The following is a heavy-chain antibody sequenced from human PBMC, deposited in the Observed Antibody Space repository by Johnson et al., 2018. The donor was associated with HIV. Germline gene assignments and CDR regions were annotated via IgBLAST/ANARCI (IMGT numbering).Heavy chain of an antibody. V-gene: IGHV3-30*18. CDR3: AKDQAPVVPAGRGAFEI. Sequence: QVQLVESGGGLVQPGGSLRLSCAASGFTFSSYGMHWVRQAPGKGLEWVAVISYDGSNKYYADSVKGRFTISRDNAKNSLYLQMNSLRAEDTALYYCAKDQAPVVPAGRGAFEIWGQGTMVTVSS. CDR2: ISYDGSNK. D-gene: IGHD2-2*01. J-gene: IGHJ3*02. CDR1: GFTFSSYG.